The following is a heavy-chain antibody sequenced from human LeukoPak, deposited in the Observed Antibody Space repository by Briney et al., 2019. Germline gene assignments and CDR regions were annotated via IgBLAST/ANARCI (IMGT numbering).Heavy chain of an antibody. CDR2: IYSGGST. CDR1: GFTVSNNY. Sequence: GGSLRLSCAASGFTVSNNYMSWVRQAPGKGLEWVSVIYSGGSTNYADSVKGRFTISRDNSKNTLYLQMNSLRVEDTAVYYCARGGGAEAFDIWGQGTMVTVSS. D-gene: IGHD2-21*01. V-gene: IGHV3-66*01. J-gene: IGHJ3*02. CDR3: ARGGGAEAFDI.